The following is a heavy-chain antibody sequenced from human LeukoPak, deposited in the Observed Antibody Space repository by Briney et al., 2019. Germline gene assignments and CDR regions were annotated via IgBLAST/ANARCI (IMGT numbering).Heavy chain of an antibody. CDR2: ISGSGGST. CDR1: GFTFSSYA. Sequence: PGGSLRLSWAASGFTFSSYAMSWVRQAPGKGLEWVSAISGSGGSTYYADSVKGRFTISRDNSKNTLYLQMNSLRAEDTAVYYCAKDWDERDCSSTSCFNDAFDVWGKGTMVTVA. D-gene: IGHD2-2*01. V-gene: IGHV3-23*01. CDR3: AKDWDERDCSSTSCFNDAFDV. J-gene: IGHJ3*01.